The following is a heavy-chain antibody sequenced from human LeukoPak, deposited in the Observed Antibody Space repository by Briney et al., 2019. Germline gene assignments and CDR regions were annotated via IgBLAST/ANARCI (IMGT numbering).Heavy chain of an antibody. CDR1: GFTFDDYA. V-gene: IGHV3-23*01. D-gene: IGHD1-14*01. Sequence: PGGSLRLSCAASGFTFDDYAMHWVRQAPGKGLEWVSAISGSGGSTYYADSVKGRFTISRDNSKNTLYLQMNSLRAEDTAVYYCAAEFDAFDIWGQGTMVTVSS. CDR3: AAEFDAFDI. J-gene: IGHJ3*02. CDR2: ISGSGGST.